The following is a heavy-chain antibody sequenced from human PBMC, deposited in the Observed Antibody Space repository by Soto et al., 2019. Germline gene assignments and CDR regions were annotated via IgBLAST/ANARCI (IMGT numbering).Heavy chain of an antibody. CDR3: ARDHGYSYGYPFRRVYGMDV. V-gene: IGHV4-30-4*01. Sequence: QVQLQESGPGLVKPSQTLSLTCTVSGGSISSGDYYWSWIRQPPGKGLEWIGYIYYSGSTYYNPSLKSRVTISVDTSKNQFSLKLSSVTAADTAVNYCARDHGYSYGYPFRRVYGMDVWGQGTTVTVSS. CDR1: GGSISSGDYY. CDR2: IYYSGST. J-gene: IGHJ6*02. D-gene: IGHD5-18*01.